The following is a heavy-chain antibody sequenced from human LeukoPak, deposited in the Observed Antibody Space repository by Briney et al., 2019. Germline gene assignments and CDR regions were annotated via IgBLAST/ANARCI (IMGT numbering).Heavy chain of an antibody. CDR3: ARHSGMVDRHFAH. Sequence: SETLSLTCNVSGGSIVISSYYWGCVRQSPRKGLEWIGSMSYGGTSYYNPSLKSRVTMSVDTSKNTFSLKVTSVTAADTAVYFCARHSGMVDRHFAHWGQGTLVPVSS. V-gene: IGHV4-39*01. CDR2: MSYGGTS. J-gene: IGHJ4*02. CDR1: GGSIVISSYY. D-gene: IGHD3-3*01.